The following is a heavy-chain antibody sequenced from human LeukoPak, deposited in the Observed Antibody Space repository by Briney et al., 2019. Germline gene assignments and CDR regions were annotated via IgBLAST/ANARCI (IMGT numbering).Heavy chain of an antibody. CDR3: AKDLGPGYYFDY. CDR1: GFIFTTYG. Sequence: GGSLRLSCVASGFIFTTYGMHWVRQAPGKGLEWVAFIRYDGSNKYYADSVKGRFTISRDNSKNTLYLQMNSLRAEDTAVYYCAKDLGPGYYFDYWGQGTLVTVSS. J-gene: IGHJ4*02. CDR2: IRYDGSNK. V-gene: IGHV3-30*02.